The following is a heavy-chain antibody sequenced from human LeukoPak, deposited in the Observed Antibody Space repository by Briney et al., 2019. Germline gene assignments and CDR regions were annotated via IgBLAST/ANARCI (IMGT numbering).Heavy chain of an antibody. CDR2: IYHTGST. CDR3: ASRKLGNDY. CDR1: GGSVSDYY. D-gene: IGHD7-27*01. J-gene: IGHJ4*02. V-gene: IGHV4-59*02. Sequence: SETLSLTCTISGGSVSDYYWSWIRQSPGKGLEWIGYIYHTGSTGYSPSLKSRVTISADTSQNQFSLKLSSVTAADTAVYYCASRKLGNDYWGQGTLVTVSS.